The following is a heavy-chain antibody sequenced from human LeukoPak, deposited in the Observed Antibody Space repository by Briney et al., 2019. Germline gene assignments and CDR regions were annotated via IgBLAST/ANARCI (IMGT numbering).Heavy chain of an antibody. CDR1: GGSISSYY. Sequence: SQTLSLTCTVSGGSISSYYWSWIRQPPGKGLEWIGYIYYSGSTNYNPSLKSRVTISVDTSKNQFSLKLSSVTAADTAVYYCARVGITMIVGGGAFDIWGQGTMVTVSS. J-gene: IGHJ3*02. D-gene: IGHD3-22*01. CDR3: ARVGITMIVGGGAFDI. CDR2: IYYSGST. V-gene: IGHV4-59*01.